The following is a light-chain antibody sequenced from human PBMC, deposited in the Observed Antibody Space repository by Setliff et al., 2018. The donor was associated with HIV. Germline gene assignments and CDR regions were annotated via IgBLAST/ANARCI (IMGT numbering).Light chain of an antibody. CDR3: ATWDDSLGGLYV. Sequence: QSALTQPSSVSGTPGQNVTISCSGSASNIGSSFVHWYRQVAGTTPQLLIYRDDQRPSGVPDRFSGSKSGTSASLAITGLRSDDEADYYCATWDDSLGGLYVFASGTKVTVL. CDR1: ASNIGSSF. CDR2: RDD. J-gene: IGLJ1*01. V-gene: IGLV1-47*01.